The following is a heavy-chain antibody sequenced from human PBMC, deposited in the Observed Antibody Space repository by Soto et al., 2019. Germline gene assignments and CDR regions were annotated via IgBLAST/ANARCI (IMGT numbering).Heavy chain of an antibody. V-gene: IGHV5-51*01. J-gene: IGHJ6*03. CDR3: ARLPTYYYGSGSYYTNYYMDV. Sequence: GESLKISCKGSGYSFTSYWIGWVRQMPGKGLEWMGIIYPGDSDTRYSPSFQGQVTISADKSISTAYLQWSSLKASDTAMYYCARLPTYYYGSGSYYTNYYMDVWGKGTTVTVSS. D-gene: IGHD3-10*01. CDR2: IYPGDSDT. CDR1: GYSFTSYW.